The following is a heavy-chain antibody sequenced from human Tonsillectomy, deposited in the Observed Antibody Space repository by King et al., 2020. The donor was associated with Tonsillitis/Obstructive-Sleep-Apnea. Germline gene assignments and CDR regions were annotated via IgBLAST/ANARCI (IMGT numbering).Heavy chain of an antibody. CDR3: ARSGGDFWRGYYSYYYYMDV. CDR1: GYTFTSYA. D-gene: IGHD3-3*01. CDR2: INTNTGNP. V-gene: IGHV7-4-1*02. Sequence: QAQLVQSGSELKKPGDSVKVSCKTSGYTFTSYAMNWVRQVPGQGLEWMGWINTNTGNPTYAQGFTGRFFFSLDTSVPTTYLPISSLKAEDTAVYYCARSGGDFWRGYYSYYYYMDVWGKGTTVTVSS. J-gene: IGHJ6*03.